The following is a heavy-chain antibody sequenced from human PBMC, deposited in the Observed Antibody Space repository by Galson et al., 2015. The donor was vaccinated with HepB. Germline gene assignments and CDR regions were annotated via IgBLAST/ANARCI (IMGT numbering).Heavy chain of an antibody. CDR2: ISAYNGNT. J-gene: IGHJ4*02. CDR3: AREGFCTGSGCYTLGY. V-gene: IGHV1-18*01. D-gene: IGHD2-2*02. CDR1: GYTFTSYG. Sequence: SVKVSCKASGYTFTSYGMTWVRQAPGQGLEWMGWISAYNGNTKFAQKFQGRVTMTTDTSTSTAYMELRSLRSDDTAVYYCAREGFCTGSGCYTLGYWGQGTLVTVSS.